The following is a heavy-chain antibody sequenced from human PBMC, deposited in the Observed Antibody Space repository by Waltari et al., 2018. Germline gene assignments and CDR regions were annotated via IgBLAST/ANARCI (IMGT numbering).Heavy chain of an antibody. Sequence: QVQLVQSGADVKKPGAAVQVSCTHLGYPFPGYYTYWVRQASGQGLEWMGWINPNRGGTNYAQKFQGRVTMTRDTSISTAYMELSRLRSDDTAVYYCARPQGVRFLEWYDYWGQGTLVTVSS. CDR2: INPNRGGT. J-gene: IGHJ4*02. V-gene: IGHV1-2*02. CDR3: ARPQGVRFLEWYDY. CDR1: GYPFPGYY. D-gene: IGHD3-3*01.